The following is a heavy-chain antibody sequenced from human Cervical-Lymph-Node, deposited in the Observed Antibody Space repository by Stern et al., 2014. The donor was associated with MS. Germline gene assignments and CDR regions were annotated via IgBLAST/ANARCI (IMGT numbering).Heavy chain of an antibody. CDR2: FNTNAGHP. CDR1: GYSFTNYA. CDR3: ARGGASWRYGMDV. D-gene: IGHD5-12*01. J-gene: IGHJ6*02. V-gene: IGHV7-4-1*02. Sequence: QVQLVQSGSELKKPGASVKVSCKASGYSFTNYAMNWVRQAPGQGLEWMGWFNTNAGHPTYGQGYTGRFVLSLDTSVSTAYLQISSLKVEDTAVYYCARGGASWRYGMDVWGQGTTVTVSS.